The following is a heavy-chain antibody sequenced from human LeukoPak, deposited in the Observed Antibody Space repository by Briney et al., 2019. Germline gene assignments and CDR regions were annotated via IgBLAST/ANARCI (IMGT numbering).Heavy chain of an antibody. Sequence: ASVKVSCKASGGTFSSYAISWVRQAPGQGLEWMGRIIPILGIANYAQKFQGRVTITADKSTSTAYMELSSLRSEDTAVYYCAHGIAVAGSAFDIWGQGTMVTVSS. CDR3: AHGIAVAGSAFDI. V-gene: IGHV1-69*10. D-gene: IGHD6-19*01. J-gene: IGHJ3*02. CDR2: IIPILGIA. CDR1: GGTFSSYA.